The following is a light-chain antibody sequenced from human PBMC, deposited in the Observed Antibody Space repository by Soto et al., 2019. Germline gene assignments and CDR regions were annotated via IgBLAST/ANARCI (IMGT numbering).Light chain of an antibody. V-gene: IGKV3-15*01. CDR2: GAS. Sequence: EILLTQSPASLSLYPGERATLSCRASQSVDSHLVWYQQKHGQAPRILIFGASTRDTGIPARFSGSGSGTEFTLTISRLQSADFSVYYCQQYNNWPRTFGQGTKVDIK. J-gene: IGKJ1*01. CDR1: QSVDSH. CDR3: QQYNNWPRT.